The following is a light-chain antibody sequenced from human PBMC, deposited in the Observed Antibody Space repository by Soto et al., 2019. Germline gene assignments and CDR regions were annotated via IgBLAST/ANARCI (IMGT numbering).Light chain of an antibody. Sequence: DIQMTQSPSSLSASVGNRVTITCRASQSISTYLNWYQKKPGKAPNLLIYDASRLQSGVPSRFSGSGGGTDFTLSISSVQPEDFATYSCQQSYSTTWTFGQGTKVDI. V-gene: IGKV1-39*01. J-gene: IGKJ1*01. CDR3: QQSYSTTWT. CDR2: DAS. CDR1: QSISTY.